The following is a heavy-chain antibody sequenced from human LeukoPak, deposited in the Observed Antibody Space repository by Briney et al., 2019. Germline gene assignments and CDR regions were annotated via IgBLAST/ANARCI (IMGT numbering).Heavy chain of an antibody. CDR1: GFTFSSYS. J-gene: IGHJ4*02. V-gene: IGHV3-21*01. Sequence: GGSLRLSCVSSGFTFSSYSMNWVRQAPGKGLEWVSSISSSSSYIYYADSVKGRFTISRDNAKNSLYLQMNSLRAEDTAVYYCARVGGYCSSTSCYPYWGQGTLVTVSS. CDR2: ISSSSSYI. D-gene: IGHD2-2*01. CDR3: ARVGGYCSSTSCYPY.